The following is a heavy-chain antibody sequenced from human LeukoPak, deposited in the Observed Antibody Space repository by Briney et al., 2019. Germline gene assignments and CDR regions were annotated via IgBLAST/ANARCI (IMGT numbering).Heavy chain of an antibody. Sequence: PGGSLRLSCAASGFTFSSYSMNWVRQAPGKGLEWVSSISSSSSYIYYADSVKGRFTISRDNAKNSLYLQMNSLRAEDTAVYYCARGFQDLDHLFASENYYYYMDVWGKGTTVTISS. CDR1: GFTFSSYS. CDR3: ARGFQDLDHLFASENYYYYMDV. CDR2: ISSSSSYI. J-gene: IGHJ6*03. V-gene: IGHV3-21*01. D-gene: IGHD1-14*01.